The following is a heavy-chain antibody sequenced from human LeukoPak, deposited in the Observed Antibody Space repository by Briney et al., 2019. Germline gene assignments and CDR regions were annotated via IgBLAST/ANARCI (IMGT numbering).Heavy chain of an antibody. D-gene: IGHD1-1*01. CDR2: INGSGRTT. V-gene: IGHV3-23*01. CDR1: GFTFSTYS. J-gene: IGHJ4*02. Sequence: GGSLRLSCAASGFTFSTYSRSWVRQPPGKGLEWVSAINGSGRTTDYTDAVKGQFTISRDNSTNTLYLQMNNLRAEDTAGYYSTKLVGGTPIDYWGQGTLVTVSS. CDR3: TKLVGGTPIDY.